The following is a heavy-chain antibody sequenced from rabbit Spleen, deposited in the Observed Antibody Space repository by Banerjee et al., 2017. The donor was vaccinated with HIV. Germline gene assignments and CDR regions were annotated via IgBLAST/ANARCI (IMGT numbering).Heavy chain of an antibody. J-gene: IGHJ3*01. V-gene: IGHV1S39*01. CDR2: IDLVFGST. CDR1: GFDFSSYG. D-gene: IGHD8-1*01. Sequence: QEQLVESGGGLVQPGGSLKLSCKASGFDFSSYGLSWVRQAPGKGLEWIGYIDLVFGSTYYASWAKGRFTISKTSSTTVTLQMTSLTAADTATYFCARTGSSWSLNLWGQGTLVTVS. CDR3: ARTGSSWSLNL.